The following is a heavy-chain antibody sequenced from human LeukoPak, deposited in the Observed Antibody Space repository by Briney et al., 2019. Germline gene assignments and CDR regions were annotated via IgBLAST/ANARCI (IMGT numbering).Heavy chain of an antibody. CDR3: ARDDFWSGNDAFDI. CDR1: GGSITSYY. Sequence: PAETLSLTCTVSGGSITSYYWSWIRQPAGKGLEWIGRIYTSGSTNYNPSLKSRVTMSLDTSKNQFSLRLSSVTAADTAVYYCARDDFWSGNDAFDIWGHGTMVIVSS. D-gene: IGHD3-3*01. V-gene: IGHV4-4*07. J-gene: IGHJ3*02. CDR2: IYTSGST.